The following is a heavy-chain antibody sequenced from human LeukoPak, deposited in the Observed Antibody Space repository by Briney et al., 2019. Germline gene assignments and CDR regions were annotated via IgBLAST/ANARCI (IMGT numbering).Heavy chain of an antibody. CDR1: GFDIDAYG. CDR2: INWNGGST. V-gene: IGHV3-20*04. J-gene: IGHJ6*03. Sequence: GGSLRLSCAAFGFDIDAYGMSWVRQAPGKGLEWVSGINWNGGSTGYADSVKGRLTISRDNAKNSLYLQMNSLRAEDTALYFCARSTVSYFYYYMDVWGKGTTVTVSS. CDR3: ARSTVSYFYYYMDV. D-gene: IGHD4-17*01.